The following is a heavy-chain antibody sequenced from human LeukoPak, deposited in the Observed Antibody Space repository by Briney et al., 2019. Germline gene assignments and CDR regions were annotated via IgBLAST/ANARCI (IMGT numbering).Heavy chain of an antibody. CDR3: ARGYSDPSGFDF. J-gene: IGHJ3*01. V-gene: IGHV4-61*01. CDR2: VYYSGST. CDR1: GGSVSSANYY. Sequence: SETLSLTCTVFGGSVSSANYYWSWIRQPPGKGLEWIGYVYYSGSTNYNPSLVSRATISVHTSTNQFSLRLGSVTAADTAVYSCARGYSDPSGFDFWGQGTMVTVSS. D-gene: IGHD5-18*01.